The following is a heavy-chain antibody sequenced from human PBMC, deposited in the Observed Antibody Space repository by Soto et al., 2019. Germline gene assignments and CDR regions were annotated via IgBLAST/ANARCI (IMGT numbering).Heavy chain of an antibody. J-gene: IGHJ3*02. V-gene: IGHV4-59*08. CDR1: GGSISSYY. CDR3: ARHAFDGGTAMVGAFDI. D-gene: IGHD5-18*01. CDR2: IYYSGST. Sequence: QVQLQESGPGLVKPSETLSLTCTVSGGSISSYYWSWIRQPPGKGLEWIGYIYYSGSTNYNPSLKSRVTISVDTSKNQFSLKLSSVTAADTAVYYCARHAFDGGTAMVGAFDIWGQGTMVTVSS.